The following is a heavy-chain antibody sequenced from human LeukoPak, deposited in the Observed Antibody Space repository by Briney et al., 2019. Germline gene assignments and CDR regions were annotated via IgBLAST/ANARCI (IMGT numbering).Heavy chain of an antibody. Sequence: PSETLSLTCTVSGGSISSSSYYWGWIRQPPGKGLEWIGSIYYSGSTYYNPSLKSRVTISVDTSKNQFSLKLSSVTAADTAVYYCARDKNPGDYFDYWGQGTLVTVSS. V-gene: IGHV4-39*07. CDR1: GGSISSSSYY. J-gene: IGHJ4*02. CDR3: ARDKNPGDYFDY. CDR2: IYYSGST. D-gene: IGHD7-27*01.